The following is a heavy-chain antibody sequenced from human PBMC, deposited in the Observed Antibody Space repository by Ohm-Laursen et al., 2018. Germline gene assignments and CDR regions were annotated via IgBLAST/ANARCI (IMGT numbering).Heavy chain of an antibody. CDR1: GFTFSSYG. V-gene: IGHV3-30*18. J-gene: IGHJ4*02. CDR2: ISHDGSNK. CDR3: AKDFYYYDSGYYGQSDY. Sequence: SLRLSCTASGFTFSSYGMHWVRQAPGKGLEWVAIISHDGSNKYYADSVKGRFTISRDNSKNTLYLQMNSLRAEDTAVYYCAKDFYYYDSGYYGQSDYWGQGTLVTVSS. D-gene: IGHD3-22*01.